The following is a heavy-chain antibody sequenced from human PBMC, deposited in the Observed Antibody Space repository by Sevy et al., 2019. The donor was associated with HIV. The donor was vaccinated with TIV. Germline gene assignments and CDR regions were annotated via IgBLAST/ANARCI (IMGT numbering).Heavy chain of an antibody. CDR2: IKPDGSDK. D-gene: IGHD1-26*01. CDR3: AQETFGRFDS. Sequence: GSLRLSCAASGFSFSAYWMNWVRQAPGKGLEWVANIKPDGSDKHYVDSAEGRFTISRDDAKNSLYLQMNSLRVEDTAMYYCAQETFGRFDSWGQGTLVTVSS. J-gene: IGHJ4*02. V-gene: IGHV3-7*01. CDR1: GFSFSAYW.